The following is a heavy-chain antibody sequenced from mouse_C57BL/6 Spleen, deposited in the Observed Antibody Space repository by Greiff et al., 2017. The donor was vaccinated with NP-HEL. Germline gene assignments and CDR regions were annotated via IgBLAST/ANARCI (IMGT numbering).Heavy chain of an antibody. CDR1: GFAFSSSW. J-gene: IGHJ3*01. V-gene: IGHV1-82*01. D-gene: IGHD1-1*01. CDR2: IYPGDGDT. Sequence: VQLQQSGAELVKPGASVKLSCKASGFAFSSSWMHWVQQRPGTGLEWIGRIYPGDGDTNYNGKFTGKATMTADKSSSTAYIQLSSLTTKESAVYFCAGGGGSRTENWFAYWGQGTPVTVSS. CDR3: AGGGGSRTENWFAY.